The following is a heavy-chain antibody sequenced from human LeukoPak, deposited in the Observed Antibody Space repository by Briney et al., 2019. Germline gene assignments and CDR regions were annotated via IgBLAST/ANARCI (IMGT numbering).Heavy chain of an antibody. J-gene: IGHJ4*02. CDR3: ATPGRRPNCGGGSCYSGLDH. V-gene: IGHV4-39*01. D-gene: IGHD2-15*01. CDR2: IYYSGST. Sequence: PSETLSLTCTVSGGSISSSSYYWGWIRQPPGKGLEWIGSIYYSGSTYYNPSLKSRVTISVDTPKNQLSLKLSSVTAADTAVYYCATPGRRPNCGGGSCYSGLDHWGQGTLVTVSS. CDR1: GGSISSSSYY.